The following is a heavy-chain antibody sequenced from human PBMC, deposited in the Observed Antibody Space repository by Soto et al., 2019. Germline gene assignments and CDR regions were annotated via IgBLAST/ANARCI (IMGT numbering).Heavy chain of an antibody. V-gene: IGHV4-30-4*01. CDR3: ASASWEHPYLDY. D-gene: IGHD1-26*01. CDR1: GGSISSGDYY. CDR2: IYYSGST. Sequence: QVQLQESGPGLVKPSQTLSLTCTVSGGSISSGDYYWSWIRQPPGKGLEWIGYIYYSGSTYYNPSLKRRVTISVDTSKNQFCLKLSSVSPADTAVYYCASASWEHPYLDYSGQGTLVTVSS. J-gene: IGHJ4*02.